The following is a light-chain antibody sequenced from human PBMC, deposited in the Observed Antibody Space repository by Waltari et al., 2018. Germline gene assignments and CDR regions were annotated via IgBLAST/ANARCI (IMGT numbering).Light chain of an antibody. Sequence: SASLGASVKLTCTLSSGHSSYAIAWHQQQPEKGPRYLMKLNSDGSHSKGDGIPDRFSGSSSGAERYLTISSLQSEDEADYYCQTWGTGIVVFGGGTKLTVL. CDR1: SGHSSYA. CDR2: LNSDGSH. J-gene: IGLJ2*01. CDR3: QTWGTGIVV. V-gene: IGLV4-69*01.